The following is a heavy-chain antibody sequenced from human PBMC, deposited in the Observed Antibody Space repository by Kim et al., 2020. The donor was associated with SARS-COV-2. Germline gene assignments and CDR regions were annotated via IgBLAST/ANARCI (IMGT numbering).Heavy chain of an antibody. J-gene: IGHJ5*02. V-gene: IGHV3-73*01. Sequence: GGSLRLSCAASGFTFSGSAMHWVRQASGKGLEWVGRIRSKANSYATAYAASVKGRFTISRDDSKNTAFLQMNSLKTEDTAVYYCTRPGAAAGTGGNWFDPWGQGTLVTVSS. CDR2: IRSKANSYAT. CDR1: GFTFSGSA. D-gene: IGHD6-13*01. CDR3: TRPGAAAGTGGNWFDP.